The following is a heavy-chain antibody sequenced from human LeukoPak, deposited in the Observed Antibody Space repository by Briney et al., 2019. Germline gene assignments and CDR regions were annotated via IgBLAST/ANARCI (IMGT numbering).Heavy chain of an antibody. J-gene: IGHJ4*02. CDR1: ANSFTNYW. D-gene: IGHD3-9*01. CDR2: IYPGDSDT. CDR3: ARLYYDILTGYYLVPYYFDY. Sequence: GESLKISCKGSANSFTNYWIGWVRQMPGKGLEWMGIIYPGDSDTRYSPSFQGQVTISADKSISTAYLQWSSLKASDTAMYYCARLYYDILTGYYLVPYYFDYWGQGTLVTVSS. V-gene: IGHV5-51*01.